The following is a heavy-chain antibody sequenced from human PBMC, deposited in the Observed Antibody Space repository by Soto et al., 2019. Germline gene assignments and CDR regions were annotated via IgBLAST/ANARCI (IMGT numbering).Heavy chain of an antibody. D-gene: IGHD3-16*02. V-gene: IGHV4-59*12. CDR1: GGSLISYY. CDR2: ISYSGNT. CDR3: ATGAGSSSYRYDSNDF. Sequence: SETLSLTCTVSGGSLISYYWSWIRQPPGKGLEWIGYISYSGNTNYSPSLRSRVTISVDTSNNQFSLQLSYVIAAEKAVYACATGAGSSSYRYDSNDFWGQGTLVTVP. J-gene: IGHJ4*02.